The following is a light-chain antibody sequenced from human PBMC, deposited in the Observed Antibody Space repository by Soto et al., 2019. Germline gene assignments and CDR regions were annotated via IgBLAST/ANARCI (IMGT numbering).Light chain of an antibody. CDR1: QGIINY. CDR2: AAS. J-gene: IGKJ3*01. V-gene: IGKV1-27*01. Sequence: DIQMTQSPSSLSASVGDRVTITCRATQGIINYLAWYQQKPGKVPKLLIYAASTLQSGVPSRFSGSGSGTDFTLTISSLQPEDVATYYCQRYISAPFTFGPGTNVDIK. CDR3: QRYISAPFT.